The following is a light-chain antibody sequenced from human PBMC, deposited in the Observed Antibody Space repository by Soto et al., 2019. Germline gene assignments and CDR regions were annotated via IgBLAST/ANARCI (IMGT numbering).Light chain of an antibody. V-gene: IGLV2-11*01. CDR2: DVN. CDR3: FSYAGTDTLRV. CDR1: SSDVGAYNY. J-gene: IGLJ2*01. Sequence: QSALTQPRSVSGSPGQSVTFSCTGTSSDVGAYNYVSWFQQHPGKAPKLVIYDVNRRPSGVPGRFSGSKSGNTASLTISGLLTEDEAEYFCFSYAGTDTLRVFGGGTKLTVL.